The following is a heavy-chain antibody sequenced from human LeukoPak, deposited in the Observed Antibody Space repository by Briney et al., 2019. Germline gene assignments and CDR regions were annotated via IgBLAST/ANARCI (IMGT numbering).Heavy chain of an antibody. CDR3: ATRGGDILTGYYKDYYYYYMDV. CDR1: GFTFSSYE. V-gene: IGHV3-30*02. Sequence: GGSLRLSCAASGFTFSSYEMNWVRQAPGKGLGWVAFIRYDGSNKYYADSVKGRFTISRDNSKNTLYLQMNSLRAEDTAVYYCATRGGDILTGYYKDYYYYYMDVWGKGTTVTISS. J-gene: IGHJ6*03. CDR2: IRYDGSNK. D-gene: IGHD3-9*01.